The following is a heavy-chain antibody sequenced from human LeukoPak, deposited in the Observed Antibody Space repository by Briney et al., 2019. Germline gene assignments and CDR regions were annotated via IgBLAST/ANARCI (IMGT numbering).Heavy chain of an antibody. V-gene: IGHV3-30*18. D-gene: IGHD3-22*01. CDR3: AKDRYYYDSSGYLHL. CDR2: ISYDGSNK. Sequence: GGSLRLSCAASGFTFSSYGMHWVRQAPGKGLEWVAVISYDGSNKYYADSVKGRFTISRDNSKNKLYMQMNSLRAEDTAVYYCAKDRYYYDSSGYLHLWGQGTLVTVSS. CDR1: GFTFSSYG. J-gene: IGHJ5*02.